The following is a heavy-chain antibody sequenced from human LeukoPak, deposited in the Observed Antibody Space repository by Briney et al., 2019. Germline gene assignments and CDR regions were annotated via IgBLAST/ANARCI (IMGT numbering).Heavy chain of an antibody. J-gene: IGHJ4*02. V-gene: IGHV5-51*01. Sequence: GESLKISCKGSGYTFSNYWVAWVRQMPGKGLEWMGIIYPGDSDTRYSPSFQGQVTISADKSINTAYLQWNSLKASDTAMYYCARGRVPIAVHGSLDYWGQGTLVTVSS. CDR3: ARGRVPIAVHGSLDY. D-gene: IGHD6-19*01. CDR1: GYTFSNYW. CDR2: IYPGDSDT.